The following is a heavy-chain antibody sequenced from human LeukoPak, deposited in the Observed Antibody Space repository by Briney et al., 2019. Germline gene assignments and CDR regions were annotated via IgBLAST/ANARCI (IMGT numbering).Heavy chain of an antibody. CDR2: IRYDGSNK. CDR1: GFTFSSYG. Sequence: PGGSLRLYCAASGFTFSSYGMHWVRQAPGKGLEWVAFIRYDGSNKYYADSVKGRFTISRDNSKNTLYLQMNSLRAEDTAVYYCAKDLGSGQWERLLDYWGQGTLVTVSS. D-gene: IGHD1-26*01. V-gene: IGHV3-30*02. CDR3: AKDLGSGQWERLLDY. J-gene: IGHJ4*02.